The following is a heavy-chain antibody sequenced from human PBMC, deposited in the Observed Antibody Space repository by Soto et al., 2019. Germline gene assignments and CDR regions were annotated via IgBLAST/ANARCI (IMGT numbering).Heavy chain of an antibody. CDR1: DGNVSGYY. CDR3: ARAYGDSVFDY. Sequence: PSQTQPLPCAVYDGNVSGYYWSLIRQPPGKGLEWIGEINHSGSTYYNPSLKSRLTISLDTPKNQFSLKLNSVTAADTAVYYCARAYGDSVFDYWGQGTLVTGSS. J-gene: IGHJ4*02. D-gene: IGHD4-17*01. V-gene: IGHV4-34*01. CDR2: INHSGST.